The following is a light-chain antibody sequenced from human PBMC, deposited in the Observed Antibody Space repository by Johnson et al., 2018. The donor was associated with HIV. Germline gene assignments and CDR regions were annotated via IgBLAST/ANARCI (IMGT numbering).Light chain of an antibody. CDR3: GTFDSSLSAGGV. CDR1: SSNIGNNY. J-gene: IGLJ1*01. Sequence: SVLPQPPSVSAAPGQTVTISCSGSSSNIGNNYVSWYQQLPGTAPKLLIYDNNKRPSGIPDRLSGSKSGTSATLGLTGLHTGDEADYYCGTFDSSLSAGGVFGTGTKVTVL. CDR2: DNN. V-gene: IGLV1-51*01.